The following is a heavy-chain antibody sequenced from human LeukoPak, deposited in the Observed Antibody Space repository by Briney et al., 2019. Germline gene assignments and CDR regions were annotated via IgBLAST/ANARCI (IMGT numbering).Heavy chain of an antibody. D-gene: IGHD1-26*01. CDR2: TRNKANSYTT. CDR3: ARSRVGATGNFDY. V-gene: IGHV3-72*01. Sequence: PGGSLRLSCAASGFTFSDHYMDWVRRAPGKGLEWVGRTRNKANSYTTEYAASVKGRFTISRDDSKNSLYLQMNSLKTEDTAVYYCARSRVGATGNFDYWGQGTLVTVSS. J-gene: IGHJ4*02. CDR1: GFTFSDHY.